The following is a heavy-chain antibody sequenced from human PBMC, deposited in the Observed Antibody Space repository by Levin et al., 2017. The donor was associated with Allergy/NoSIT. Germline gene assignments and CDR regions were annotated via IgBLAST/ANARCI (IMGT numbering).Heavy chain of an antibody. CDR2: INPNSGGT. Sequence: ASVKVSCKASGYTFTGYSMHWVRQAPGQGLEWMGRINPNSGGTNYAQKFQGRVTMTRDTSISTAYMELSRLRSDDTAVYYCASLDIPRAPSAFDIWGQGTMVTVSS. D-gene: IGHD2-2*02. CDR1: GYTFTGYS. V-gene: IGHV1-2*06. J-gene: IGHJ3*02. CDR3: ASLDIPRAPSAFDI.